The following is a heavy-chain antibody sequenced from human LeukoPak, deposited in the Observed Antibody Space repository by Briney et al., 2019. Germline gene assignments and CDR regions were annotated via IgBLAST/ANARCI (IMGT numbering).Heavy chain of an antibody. D-gene: IGHD2-21*02. CDR3: ARAELLSLDY. J-gene: IGHJ4*02. CDR1: GFTFSSYA. CDR2: ISYDGSNK. V-gene: IGHV3-30*04. Sequence: GGSLRLSCAASGFTFSSYAMHWVRQAPGKGLEWVAVISYDGSNKYYADSVKGRFTISRDNSKNTLYLQMNSLRAEDTAAYYCARAELLSLDYWGQGTLVTVSS.